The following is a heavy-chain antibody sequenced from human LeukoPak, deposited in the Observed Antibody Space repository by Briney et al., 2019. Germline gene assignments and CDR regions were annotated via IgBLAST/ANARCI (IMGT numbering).Heavy chain of an antibody. CDR1: GSTFSRYG. Sequence: GGSLRLSCAASGSTFSRYGMHWVRQAPGKGLEWVAVIWYDGTNKYYADSVKGRFTISRDNSKNTLYLQMNSLRAEDTAVYYCVRDIEVAGRKYFDYWGQGTLVTVSS. CDR2: IWYDGTNK. J-gene: IGHJ4*02. V-gene: IGHV3-33*01. CDR3: VRDIEVAGRKYFDY. D-gene: IGHD6-19*01.